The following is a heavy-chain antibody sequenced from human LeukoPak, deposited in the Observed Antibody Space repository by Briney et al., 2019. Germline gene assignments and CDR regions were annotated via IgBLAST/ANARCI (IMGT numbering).Heavy chain of an antibody. D-gene: IGHD2/OR15-2a*01. V-gene: IGHV1-2*04. J-gene: IGHJ2*01. CDR1: GYTITDYY. CDR3: ARGSPSYAQWHFDL. CDR2: IIPNTGGT. Sequence: ASVKVSCKASGYTITDYYLHWARQAPGQGLEWMGWIIPNTGGTNYAQKFQDWVTMSSDTSISTAYMELSSLRSDDTAVYYCARGSPSYAQWHFDLWGRGTLVTVSS.